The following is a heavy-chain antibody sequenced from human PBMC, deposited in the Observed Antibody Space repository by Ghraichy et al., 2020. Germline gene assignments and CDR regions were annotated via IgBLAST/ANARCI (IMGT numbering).Heavy chain of an antibody. Sequence: SETLSLTCAVYGGSFSGYYWSWIRQPPGKGLEWIGEINHSGSTNYNPSLKSRVTISVDTSKNQFSLKLSSVTAADTAVYYCAVHASRDGYNYGKGGIDYWGQGTLVTVSS. CDR3: AVHASRDGYNYGKGGIDY. CDR2: INHSGST. V-gene: IGHV4-34*01. J-gene: IGHJ4*02. D-gene: IGHD5-24*01. CDR1: GGSFSGYY.